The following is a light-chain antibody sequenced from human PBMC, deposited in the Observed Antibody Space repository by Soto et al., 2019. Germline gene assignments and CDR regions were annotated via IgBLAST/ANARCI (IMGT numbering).Light chain of an antibody. CDR1: QSVSSSY. J-gene: IGKJ1*01. CDR3: QQYGSSPQT. Sequence: EIVLTQSPGTESLSPGGRATLSCSASQSVSSSYLAWYQQKPGQAPRLLIYGASSRATGIPDRFSGSGSGTDFTLTISRLEPEDFAVYYCQQYGSSPQTFGQGTKVDIK. V-gene: IGKV3-20*01. CDR2: GAS.